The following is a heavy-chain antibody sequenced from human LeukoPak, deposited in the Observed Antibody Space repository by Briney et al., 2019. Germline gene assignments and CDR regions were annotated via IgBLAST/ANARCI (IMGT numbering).Heavy chain of an antibody. CDR1: GFTFSSCA. J-gene: IGHJ5*02. V-gene: IGHV3-23*01. CDR3: AKDRKAVAGRGNWFDP. Sequence: GGSLRLSCAASGFTFSSCAMSWVRQAPGKGLEWVSAISGSGGSTYYADSVKGRFTISRDNSKNTLYLQMNSLRAEDTAVYYCAKDRKAVAGRGNWFDPWGRGTLVTVSS. D-gene: IGHD6-19*01. CDR2: ISGSGGST.